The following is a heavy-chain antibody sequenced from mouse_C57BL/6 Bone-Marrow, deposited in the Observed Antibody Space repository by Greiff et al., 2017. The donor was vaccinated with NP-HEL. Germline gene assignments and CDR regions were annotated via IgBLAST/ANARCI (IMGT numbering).Heavy chain of an antibody. V-gene: IGHV1-81*01. D-gene: IGHD1-1*01. Sequence: QVHVKQSGAELARPGASVKLSCKASGYTFTSYGISWVKQRTGQGLEWIGEIYPRSGNTYYNEKFKGKATLTADKSSSTAYMELRSLTSEDSAVYFCVRDRATVVATKAWFAYWGQGTLVTVSA. CDR1: GYTFTSYG. J-gene: IGHJ3*01. CDR3: VRDRATVVATKAWFAY. CDR2: IYPRSGNT.